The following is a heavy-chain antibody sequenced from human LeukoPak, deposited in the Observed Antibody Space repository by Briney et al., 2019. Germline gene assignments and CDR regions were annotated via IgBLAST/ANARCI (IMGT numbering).Heavy chain of an antibody. J-gene: IGHJ4*02. CDR1: GGSFSGYY. CDR3: ARGERYSSSWEIDY. D-gene: IGHD6-13*01. Sequence: SETLSLTRAVYGGSFSGYYWSWIRQPPGKGLEWIGEINHSGSTNYNPSLKSRVTISVDTSKNQFSLKLSSVTAADTAVYYCARGERYSSSWEIDYWGQGTLVTVSS. V-gene: IGHV4-34*01. CDR2: INHSGST.